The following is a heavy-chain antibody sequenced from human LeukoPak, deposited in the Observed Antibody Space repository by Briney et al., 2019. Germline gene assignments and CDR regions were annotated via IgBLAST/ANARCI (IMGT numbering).Heavy chain of an antibody. D-gene: IGHD3-3*01. CDR3: ARSARLMKGVVEVTALDD. CDR2: LSSSGSAF. Sequence: GGSLRLSCEASGTRVSDNYMYWVRQAPGKGLEWIAYLSSSGSAFSYADSVKGRFTIARDNAKNSVYLEMNSLRADDTAVYYCARSARLMKGVVEVTALDDWGQGTLVTVSS. V-gene: IGHV3-11*04. CDR1: GTRVSDNY. J-gene: IGHJ4*02.